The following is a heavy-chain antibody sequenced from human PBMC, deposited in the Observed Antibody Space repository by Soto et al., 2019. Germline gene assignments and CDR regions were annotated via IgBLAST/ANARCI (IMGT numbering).Heavy chain of an antibody. D-gene: IGHD6-13*01. CDR1: GGSISSSSYY. CDR2: IYYSGST. J-gene: IGHJ5*02. Sequence: SETLSLTCTVSGGSISSSSYYWGWIRQPPGKGLEWIGSIYYSGSTYYNPPLKSRVTISVDTSKNQFSLKLSSVTAADTAVYYCARLSSSWYWFDPWGQGTLVTVSS. V-gene: IGHV4-39*01. CDR3: ARLSSSWYWFDP.